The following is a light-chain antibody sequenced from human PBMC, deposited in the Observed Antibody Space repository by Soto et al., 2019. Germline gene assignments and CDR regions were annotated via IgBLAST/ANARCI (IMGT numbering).Light chain of an antibody. J-gene: IGKJ1*01. V-gene: IGKV1-5*03. CDR3: QHYNSYSEA. Sequence: DIQMTQSNYTLSASLVDRVKIICGASQTISSWLAWYQQKPGKAPKLLIYKASTLKSGVPSRFSGSGSGTEFTLTISSLQPDDFATYYCQHYNSYSEAFGQGTKVDIK. CDR1: QTISSW. CDR2: KAS.